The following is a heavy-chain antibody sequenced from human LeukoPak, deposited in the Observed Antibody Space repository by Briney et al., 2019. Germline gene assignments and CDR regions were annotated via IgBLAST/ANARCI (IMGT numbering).Heavy chain of an antibody. CDR1: GFTFSSYS. CDR3: ARDHNYAFDY. D-gene: IGHD5-18*01. J-gene: IGHJ4*02. Sequence: GGSLRLSCAASGFTFSSYSMNWVRQAPGKGLEWVSYISSISGTIDYADSVKGRFTISGDNARNSLFLQMNSLRAEDTAVYYCARDHNYAFDYWGQGTLVTVSS. CDR2: ISSISGTI. V-gene: IGHV3-48*01.